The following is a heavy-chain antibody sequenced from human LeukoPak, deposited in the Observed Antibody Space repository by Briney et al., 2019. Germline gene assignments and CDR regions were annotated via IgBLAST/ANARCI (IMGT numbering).Heavy chain of an antibody. Sequence: GGSLRLSCEASGLTFSRDWMGWVRQAPGKGLEWVANIRQDGGETYYGDSVKGRFIISRDNAKNSLFLQMNRLRADDTAVYYCAREGSNGGYDYWGQGTLVTVAS. CDR2: IRQDGGET. D-gene: IGHD2-8*01. CDR3: AREGSNGGYDY. CDR1: GLTFSRDW. V-gene: IGHV3-7*03. J-gene: IGHJ4*02.